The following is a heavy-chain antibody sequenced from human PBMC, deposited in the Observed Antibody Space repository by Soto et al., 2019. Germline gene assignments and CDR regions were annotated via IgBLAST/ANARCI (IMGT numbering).Heavy chain of an antibody. J-gene: IGHJ6*02. V-gene: IGHV5-10-1*01. Sequence: GESLKISCKGSGYSFTSYWFSCVRQMPGKGLEWMGSIDPSDSYINYSPSFQCHVTISADKSLSTAYLQWSSLKASDTAMYYCARDQEAGSFFPYYYGMDVWGQGTTVPVSS. CDR1: GYSFTSYW. CDR3: ARDQEAGSFFPYYYGMDV. CDR2: IDPSDSYI. D-gene: IGHD6-13*01.